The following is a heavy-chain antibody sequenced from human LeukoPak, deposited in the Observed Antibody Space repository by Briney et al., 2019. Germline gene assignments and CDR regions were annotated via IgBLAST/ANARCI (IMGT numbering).Heavy chain of an antibody. Sequence: GGSLRLSCAASGLTFSDSAMTWVRQAPGKGLDWVSLISFSGANSYYADSVKGRFTISRDNSKDTLFLNMHSLRAEDTAIYYCARDIQLSTWGLGTMVTVSS. CDR3: ARDIQLST. D-gene: IGHD5-24*01. V-gene: IGHV3-23*01. J-gene: IGHJ3*01. CDR2: ISFSGANS. CDR1: GLTFSDSA.